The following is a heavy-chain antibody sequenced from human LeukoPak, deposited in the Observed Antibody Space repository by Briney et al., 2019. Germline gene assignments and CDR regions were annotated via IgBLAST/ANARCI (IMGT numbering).Heavy chain of an antibody. CDR3: AREDGYSSSWYSDY. V-gene: IGHV3-11*05. Sequence: GGSLRLSCAASGFTFSDYYMSWIRQAPGKGLEWVSDISSTSIYTNYADSVKGRFTISRDNAKNSLYLQMNSLRAEDTAVYYCAREDGYSSSWYSDYWGQGTLVTASS. J-gene: IGHJ4*02. CDR2: ISSTSIYT. D-gene: IGHD6-13*01. CDR1: GFTFSDYY.